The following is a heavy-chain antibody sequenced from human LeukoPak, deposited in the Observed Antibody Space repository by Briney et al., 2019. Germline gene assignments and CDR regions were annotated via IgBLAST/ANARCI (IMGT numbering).Heavy chain of an antibody. CDR1: GYTFTSYA. Sequence: ASVKVSCKASGYTFTSYAMHWVRQAPGQRLEWMGWINAGNGNAKYSQKFQGRVTITRDTSASTAYMELSSLRSEDTAVYYCARDDYGDTLFDYWGQGTLVTVSS. CDR3: ARDDYGDTLFDY. D-gene: IGHD4-17*01. V-gene: IGHV1-3*01. CDR2: INAGNGNA. J-gene: IGHJ4*02.